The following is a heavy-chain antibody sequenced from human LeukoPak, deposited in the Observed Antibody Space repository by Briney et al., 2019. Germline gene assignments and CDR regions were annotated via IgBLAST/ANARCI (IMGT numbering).Heavy chain of an antibody. D-gene: IGHD1-26*01. V-gene: IGHV4-34*01. CDR1: GGSFSGYY. J-gene: IGHJ4*02. Sequence: SETLSLTCAVYGGSFSGYYWSWIRQPPGKGLEWIGEINHSGSTNYNPSLKSRVTISVDTSKNQFSLKLSSVTAADTAVYYCARHSLDSGSFLLFDYWGQGTLVTVSS. CDR3: ARHSLDSGSFLLFDY. CDR2: INHSGST.